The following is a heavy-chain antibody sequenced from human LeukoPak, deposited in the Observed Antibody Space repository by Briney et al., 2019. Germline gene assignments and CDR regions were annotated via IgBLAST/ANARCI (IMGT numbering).Heavy chain of an antibody. D-gene: IGHD6-25*01. Sequence: GGSLRLSCAASGFTFSSYGMHWVRQAPGKGLEWVAVISYDGSNKYYADSVKGRFTISRDNSKNTLYLQMNSLRAEDTAVYYCRRHVDYWGQGTLVTVSS. J-gene: IGHJ4*02. CDR2: ISYDGSNK. CDR1: GFTFSSYG. CDR3: RRHVDY. V-gene: IGHV3-30*03.